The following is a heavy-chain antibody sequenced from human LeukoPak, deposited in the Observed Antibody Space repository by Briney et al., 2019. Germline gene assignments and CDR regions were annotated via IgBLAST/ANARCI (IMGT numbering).Heavy chain of an antibody. D-gene: IGHD6-13*01. CDR3: ARDNSSSWFDY. CDR1: GFTFSDYY. Sequence: GGSLRLSCAASGFTFSDYYMSWIRQAPGKGLEWVSYISSSGSTIYYADSVKGRFTISRDNAKNSLYLQVNSLRAEDTAVYYCARDNSSSWFDYWGQGTLVTVSS. CDR2: ISSSGSTI. V-gene: IGHV3-11*01. J-gene: IGHJ4*02.